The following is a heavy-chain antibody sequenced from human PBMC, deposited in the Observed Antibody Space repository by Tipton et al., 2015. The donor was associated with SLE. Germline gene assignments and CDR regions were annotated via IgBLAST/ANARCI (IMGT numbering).Heavy chain of an antibody. J-gene: IGHJ4*02. D-gene: IGHD5-18*01. Sequence: TLSLTCAVYGGSFSDYYWSWIRQPPGEGLEWIGEISHSGNTIYSPSLKSRVTILIDTSKNQFSLMLSSVTAADTAVYYCARDGFYFDDGGYYYFDYWGQGTLVTVSS. CDR3: ARDGFYFDDGGYYYFDY. CDR1: GGSFSDYY. V-gene: IGHV4-34*01. CDR2: ISHSGNT.